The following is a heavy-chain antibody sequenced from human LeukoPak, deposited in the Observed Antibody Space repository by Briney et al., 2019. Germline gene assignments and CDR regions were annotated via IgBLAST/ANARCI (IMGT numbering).Heavy chain of an antibody. V-gene: IGHV1-46*01. CDR3: ARELQDCSGGSCYHNQNAFDI. CDR1: GYTFTSYY. Sequence: ASVKVSCKTSGYTFTSYYMHWVRQAPGQGLEWMGIINPSGGSTSYAQKFQGRVTMTRDMSTSTVYMELSSLRSEDTAVYYCARELQDCSGGSCYHNQNAFDIWGQGTMVTVSS. D-gene: IGHD2-15*01. CDR2: INPSGGST. J-gene: IGHJ3*02.